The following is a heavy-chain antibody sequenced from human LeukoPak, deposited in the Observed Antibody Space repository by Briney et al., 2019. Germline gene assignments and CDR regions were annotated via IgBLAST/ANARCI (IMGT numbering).Heavy chain of an antibody. CDR1: GFTFSDYW. D-gene: IGHD3-10*01. Sequence: GGSLRLSCAASGFTFSDYWIHWVRQAPGKGLVWVSRINTDGSTTNYADFVKGRFSISRDNAKNTLYLQMSSLRAEDTAVYYCARDRGPRTGFMVREAYDYWGQGTLVTVSS. CDR2: INTDGSTT. CDR3: ARDRGPRTGFMVREAYDY. V-gene: IGHV3-74*01. J-gene: IGHJ4*02.